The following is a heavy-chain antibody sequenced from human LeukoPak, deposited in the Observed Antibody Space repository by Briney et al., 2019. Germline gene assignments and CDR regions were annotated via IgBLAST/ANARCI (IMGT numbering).Heavy chain of an antibody. V-gene: IGHV4-61*02. CDR1: GGSISSGSYY. J-gene: IGHJ4*02. Sequence: SETMSLTCTVSGGSISSGSYYWSWIRQPAGKGLEWIGRIYTSGSTNYNPSLKSRVTISVDTSKNQFSLKLSSVTAADTAVYYCARLFPPYYDSSGYFDYWGQGTLVTVSS. D-gene: IGHD3-22*01. CDR2: IYTSGST. CDR3: ARLFPPYYDSSGYFDY.